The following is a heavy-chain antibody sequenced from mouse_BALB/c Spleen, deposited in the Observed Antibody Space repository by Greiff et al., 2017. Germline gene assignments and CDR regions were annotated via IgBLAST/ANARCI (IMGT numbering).Heavy chain of an antibody. CDR2: IDPETGGT. Sequence: QVQLQQSGAELVRPGASVTLSCKASGYTFTDYEMHWVKQTPVHGLEWIGAIDPETGGTAYNQKFKGKATLTADKSSSTAYMELRSLTSEDSAVYYCTRTLYYDYDRGGDYWGQGTSVTVSS. D-gene: IGHD2-4*01. V-gene: IGHV1-15*01. CDR1: GYTFTDYE. J-gene: IGHJ4*01. CDR3: TRTLYYDYDRGGDY.